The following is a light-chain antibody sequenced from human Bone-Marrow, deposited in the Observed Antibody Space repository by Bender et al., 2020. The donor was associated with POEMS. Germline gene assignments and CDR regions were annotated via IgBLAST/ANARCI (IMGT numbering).Light chain of an antibody. CDR1: SRDVGYNW. CDR2: DVN. CDR3: CSYAPTNTFV. V-gene: IGLV2-14*03. Sequence: QSALTQPASVSGSPGQSITISCTGTSRDVGYNWVAWYQQHPGKAPKLMIFDVNNRPSGVSYRFSGSKSGDSASLTISGLRAEDEADYYCCSYAPTNTFVFGIGTKVTVL. J-gene: IGLJ1*01.